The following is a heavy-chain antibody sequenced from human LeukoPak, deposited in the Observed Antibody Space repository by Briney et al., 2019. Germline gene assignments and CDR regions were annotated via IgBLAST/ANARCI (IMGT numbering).Heavy chain of an antibody. V-gene: IGHV3-21*01. CDR3: ARDYYGSGSYDY. CDR2: INSSSSYI. Sequence: GGSLRFSCAASGFTFSNYSMNWVRQAPEKGLEWVSSINSSSSYIYYADSVKGRFTISRDNAKNSLYLQMNSLRAEDTAVYYCARDYYGSGSYDYWGQGTLVTVSS. J-gene: IGHJ4*02. CDR1: GFTFSNYS. D-gene: IGHD3-10*01.